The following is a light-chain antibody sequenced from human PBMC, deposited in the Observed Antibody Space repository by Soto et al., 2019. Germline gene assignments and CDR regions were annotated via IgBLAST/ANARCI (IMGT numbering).Light chain of an antibody. CDR1: KLGDKY. V-gene: IGLV3-1*01. CDR2: QDS. J-gene: IGLJ1*01. Sequence: CSGDKLGDKYACWYQQKPGQSPVLVIYQDSKRPSGIPERFSGSNSGNTATLTISGTQAMDEADYYCQAWDSSTAFYVFGTGTKLTVL. CDR3: QAWDSSTAFYV.